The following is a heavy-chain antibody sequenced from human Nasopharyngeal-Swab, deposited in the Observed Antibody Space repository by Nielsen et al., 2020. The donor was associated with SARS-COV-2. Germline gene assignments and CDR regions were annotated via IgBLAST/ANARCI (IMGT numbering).Heavy chain of an antibody. V-gene: IGHV3-23*01. Sequence: GESLKISCAASGFTFSTYAMTWVRQAPGKGLEWVSTIDAGGANTFYADSVQGRFTISRDNAKNTLYLQMSSLRAEDTAVYYCATPGTRCSGDNCDMWVFDYWGQGTQVTVSS. D-gene: IGHD2-15*01. CDR1: GFTFSTYA. CDR2: IDAGGANT. J-gene: IGHJ4*02. CDR3: ATPGTRCSGDNCDMWVFDY.